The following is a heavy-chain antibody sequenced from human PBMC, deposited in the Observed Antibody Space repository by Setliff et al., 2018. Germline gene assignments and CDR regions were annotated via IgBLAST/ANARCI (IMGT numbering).Heavy chain of an antibody. D-gene: IGHD2-15*01. CDR3: ARTCSGSGCYAGLES. CDR1: GFTFSTYR. CDR2: IFDDGVKK. V-gene: IGHV3-30*03. J-gene: IGHJ4*02. Sequence: PRGSLRLSCAASGFTFSTYRMHWVRQAPGKGLEWVAVIFDDGVKKYHADSVKGRFTISRDNSKNTLYLQMNSLRPEDTAVYYCARTCSGSGCYAGLESWGQGTPVTVSS.